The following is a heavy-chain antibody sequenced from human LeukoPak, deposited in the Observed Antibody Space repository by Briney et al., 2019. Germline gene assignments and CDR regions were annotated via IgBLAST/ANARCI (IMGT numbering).Heavy chain of an antibody. CDR3: ARRPSPVAADFDY. V-gene: IGHV4-39*01. CDR1: GGSISSTTY. CDR2: TSFSGST. J-gene: IGHJ4*02. D-gene: IGHD6-13*01. Sequence: SETLSLTCTVSGGSISSTTYWGWIRQPPGKGLEWIGATSFSGSTYYNPSLKSRVSISVDTSKNQFSLNLISVTAADSAVYYCARRPSPVAADFDYWGQGTLVTVSS.